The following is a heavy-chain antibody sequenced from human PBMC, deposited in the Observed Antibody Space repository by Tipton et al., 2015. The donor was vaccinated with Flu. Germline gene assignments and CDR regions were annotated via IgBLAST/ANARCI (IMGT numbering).Heavy chain of an antibody. V-gene: IGHV4-38-2*01. J-gene: IGHJ6*02. CDR2: IYHSGST. D-gene: IGHD6-19*01. CDR1: GYSISSGYY. Sequence: GLVKPSETLSLTRAVSGYSISSGYYWGWIRQPPGKGLEWIGSIYHSGSTYYNPSLKSRVTISLDTSKNHFSLRLTSVTAADTALYFCARAESSLWAGHYYGLDVWGQGTTVTVSS. CDR3: ARAESSLWAGHYYGLDV.